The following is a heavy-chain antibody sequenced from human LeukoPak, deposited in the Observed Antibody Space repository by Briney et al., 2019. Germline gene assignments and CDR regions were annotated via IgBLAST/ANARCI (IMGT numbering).Heavy chain of an antibody. J-gene: IGHJ6*02. CDR2: IYYSGST. CDR1: GGSISSGGYY. V-gene: IGHV4-31*03. CDR3: ARERVMVRGVIVWQGEYGMDV. D-gene: IGHD3-10*01. Sequence: SQTLSLTCTVSGGSISSGGYYWSWIRQHPGKGLEWIGYIYYSGSTYYNPSLKSRVTISVDTSKNQFSLKLSSVTAADTAVYYCARERVMVRGVIVWQGEYGMDVWGQGTTVTVSS.